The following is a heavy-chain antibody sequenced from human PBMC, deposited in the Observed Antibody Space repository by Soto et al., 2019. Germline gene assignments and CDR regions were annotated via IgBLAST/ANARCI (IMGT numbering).Heavy chain of an antibody. J-gene: IGHJ6*03. CDR2: IYYSGST. V-gene: IGHV4-59*01. Sequence: LSLTCTVSGGSISNYYWSWIRQPPGKGLEWIGYIYYSGSTNYNPSLMSRVTISVDTSENRFSLNLSSVTAADTAIYYCARGFHYYYMDLWGRGTTVTVSS. CDR1: GGSISNYY. CDR3: ARGFHYYYMDL.